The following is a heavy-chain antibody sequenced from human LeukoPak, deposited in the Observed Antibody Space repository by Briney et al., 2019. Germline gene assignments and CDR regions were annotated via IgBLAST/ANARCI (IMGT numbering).Heavy chain of an antibody. CDR2: IYYSGST. CDR3: ARVRRGYSYGLDY. V-gene: IGHV4-31*03. J-gene: IGHJ4*02. CDR1: GGSISSGGYY. D-gene: IGHD5-18*01. Sequence: PSETLSLTCTVPGGSISSGGYYWSWIRQHPGKGLEWIEYIYYSGSTYYNPSLKSRVTISVDTSKNQFSLKLSSVTAADTAVYYCARVRRGYSYGLDYWGQGTLVTVSS.